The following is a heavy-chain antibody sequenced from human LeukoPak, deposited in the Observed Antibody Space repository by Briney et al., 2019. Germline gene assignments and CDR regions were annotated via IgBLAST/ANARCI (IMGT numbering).Heavy chain of an antibody. Sequence: SVKVSCKASGGTFSSYTISWVRQAPGQGLEWMGGIIPIFGTANYAQKFQGRVTITADESTSTAYLELSSLRSEDTAVYYCARVRYCSSTSCYPGRPSFDYWGQGTLVTVSS. J-gene: IGHJ4*02. CDR3: ARVRYCSSTSCYPGRPSFDY. CDR1: GGTFSSYT. CDR2: IIPIFGTA. D-gene: IGHD2-2*01. V-gene: IGHV1-69*01.